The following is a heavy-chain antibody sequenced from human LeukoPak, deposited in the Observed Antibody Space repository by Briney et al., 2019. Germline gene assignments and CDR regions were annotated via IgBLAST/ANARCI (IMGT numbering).Heavy chain of an antibody. CDR3: ARAQWLVPRAGISRSHFDY. CDR2: INHSGST. D-gene: IGHD6-19*01. V-gene: IGHV4-34*01. CDR1: GGSFSGYY. J-gene: IGHJ4*02. Sequence: PSETLSLTCAVYGGSFSGYYWSWIRQPPGKGLEWIGEINHSGSTNYNPSLKSRVTISVDTSKNQFSLKLSSVTAADTAVYYCARAQWLVPRAGISRSHFDYWGQGTLVTVSS.